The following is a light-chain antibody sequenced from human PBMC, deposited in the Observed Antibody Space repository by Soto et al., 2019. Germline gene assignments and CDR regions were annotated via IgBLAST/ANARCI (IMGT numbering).Light chain of an antibody. Sequence: QSALTQPRSVAASPGQSVAISCTGTSSDVGNYNYVSWYQQHPGKAPKVIIYDVNKRPSGVPDRFSGSKSGNTASLTISGLQAEDEADYYCCSYAGSPYVFGTGTKLTVL. CDR3: CSYAGSPYV. V-gene: IGLV2-11*01. CDR1: SSDVGNYNY. CDR2: DVN. J-gene: IGLJ1*01.